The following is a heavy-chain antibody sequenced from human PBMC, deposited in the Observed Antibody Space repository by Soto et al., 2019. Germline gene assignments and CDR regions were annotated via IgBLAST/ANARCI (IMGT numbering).Heavy chain of an antibody. J-gene: IGHJ6*02. Sequence: QVQLVQSGAEVKKPGASVKVSCKASGYTFTGYYMHWVRQAPGQGLEWMGWINPNSGGTNYAQKFQGWVSMTRDTSISTDYMELSRLRSDDTAVYYCARDQHYYDSRGYYVGYYYYYGMDVWGQGTTVTVSS. V-gene: IGHV1-2*04. D-gene: IGHD3-22*01. CDR2: INPNSGGT. CDR1: GYTFTGYY. CDR3: ARDQHYYDSRGYYVGYYYYYGMDV.